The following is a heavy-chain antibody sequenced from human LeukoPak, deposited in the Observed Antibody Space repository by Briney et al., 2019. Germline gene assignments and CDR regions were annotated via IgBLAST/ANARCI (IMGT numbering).Heavy chain of an antibody. CDR3: ASCPVADPRRWLDP. Sequence: ASVRVSCKASGYTFVTYGITWVRQAPGQGLEWMGWINTYKGDTDYAQKFQDRVTMTRDTSTSTAYMELRSLRSDDTAIYYCASCPVADPRRWLDPWGQGTLVTVSS. J-gene: IGHJ5*02. D-gene: IGHD2-15*01. CDR1: GYTFVTYG. CDR2: INTYKGDT. V-gene: IGHV1-18*01.